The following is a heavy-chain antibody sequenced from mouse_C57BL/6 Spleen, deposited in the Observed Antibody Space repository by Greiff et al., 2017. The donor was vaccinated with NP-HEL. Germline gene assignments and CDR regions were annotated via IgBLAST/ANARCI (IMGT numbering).Heavy chain of an antibody. CDR3: TRNGYYGSSHWYFDV. V-gene: IGHV1-15*01. D-gene: IGHD1-1*01. J-gene: IGHJ1*03. CDR2: IDPETGGT. CDR1: GYTFTDYE. Sequence: VKLQQSGAELVRPGASVTLSCKASGYTFTDYEMHWVKQTPVHGLEWIGAIDPETGGTAYNQKFKGKAILTADKSSSTAYMELRSLTSEDSAVYYCTRNGYYGSSHWYFDVWGTGTTVTVSS.